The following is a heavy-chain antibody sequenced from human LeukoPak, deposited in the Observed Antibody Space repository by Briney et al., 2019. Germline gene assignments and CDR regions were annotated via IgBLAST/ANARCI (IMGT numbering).Heavy chain of an antibody. V-gene: IGHV1-2*02. CDR1: GYTFTGYY. J-gene: IGHJ3*02. D-gene: IGHD3-16*01. CDR2: INPNSGGT. Sequence: ASVKVSCKASGYTFTGYYMHWVRQAPGQGLGWMGWINPNSGGTNYAQKFQGRVTMTRDTSISTAYMELSRLRSDDTAVYYCARGINPLGGPRDAFDIWGQGTMVTVSS. CDR3: ARGINPLGGPRDAFDI.